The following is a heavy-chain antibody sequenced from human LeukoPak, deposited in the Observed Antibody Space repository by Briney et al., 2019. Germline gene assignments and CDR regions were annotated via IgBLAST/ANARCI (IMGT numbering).Heavy chain of an antibody. CDR3: ARDHVGKPSYAFDI. V-gene: IGHV4-4*07. J-gene: IGHJ3*02. CDR1: GGSISSYY. CDR2: IYTSGST. Sequence: SETLSLTCTVSGGSISSYYWSWIRQPAGKGLEWIGRIYTSGSTNYNPSLKSRVAMSVDTSKNQFSLKLSSVTAADTAVYYCARDHVGKPSYAFDIWGQGTMVTVSS. D-gene: IGHD3-10*01.